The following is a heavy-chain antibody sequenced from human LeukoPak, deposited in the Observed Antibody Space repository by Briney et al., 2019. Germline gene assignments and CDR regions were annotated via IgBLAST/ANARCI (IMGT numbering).Heavy chain of an antibody. CDR1: GYTLTELS. J-gene: IGHJ3*02. CDR3: ATGIAAAGTGAFDI. D-gene: IGHD6-13*01. Sequence: ASVTVSCKVSGYTLTELSMHWVRQAPGKGLEWMGGFDPEDGETIYAQKFQGRVTMTEDTSTDTAYMELSSLRSEDTAAYYCATGIAAAGTGAFDIWGQGTMVTVSS. V-gene: IGHV1-24*01. CDR2: FDPEDGET.